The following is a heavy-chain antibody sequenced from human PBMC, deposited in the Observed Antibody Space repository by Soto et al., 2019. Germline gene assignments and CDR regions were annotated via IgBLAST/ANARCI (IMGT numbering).Heavy chain of an antibody. V-gene: IGHV1-69*02. D-gene: IGHD3-10*01. CDR1: GGTFNFYS. CDR3: ATNYGSGSAHFAY. CDR2: VIPMVGMS. J-gene: IGHJ4*02. Sequence: QVQLVQSGAEVKKPGSSVKVSCTASGGTFNFYSISWVRQAPGQGLEWVGRVIPMVGMSEYAQKFQGRVTTTADKPTSPAYMNLRSLRSEDTAVYYCATNYGSGSAHFAYWGQGTLVTVSS.